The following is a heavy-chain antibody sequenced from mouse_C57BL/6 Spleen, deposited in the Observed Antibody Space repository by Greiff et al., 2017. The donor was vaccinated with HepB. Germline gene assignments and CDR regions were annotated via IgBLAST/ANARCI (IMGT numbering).Heavy chain of an antibody. CDR2: IDPCDGYT. J-gene: IGHJ2*01. Sequence: VQLQQSGAELVKPGASVKLSCKASGYTFTSYWMQWVNQRPGKGLEWIGEIDPCDGYTNYNQKFKGKATLTADTSSSTAYMQHSSLTSEDSADSYFAICAVVAYYFDYWGQGTTLTVSS. CDR1: GYTFTSYW. V-gene: IGHV1-50*01. D-gene: IGHD1-1*02. CDR3: AICAVVAYYFDY.